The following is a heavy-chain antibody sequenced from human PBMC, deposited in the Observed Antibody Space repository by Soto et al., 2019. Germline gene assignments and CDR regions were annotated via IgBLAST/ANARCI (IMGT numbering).Heavy chain of an antibody. CDR1: GDSVSGGDSY. J-gene: IGHJ4*02. D-gene: IGHD3-22*01. CDR2: TSFSGYT. CDR3: VRGGNPYHYATSGPGTFDK. Sequence: QVQLQKSGPGLVKPSQTLSLTCTVSGDSVSGGDSYWSWIRQPPGKALEWIGYTSFSGYTSYSPSLKSRVTISDDMSKSQFSLRLTSVTAADTAIYYCVRGGNPYHYATSGPGTFDKWGQGTLVSVSS. V-gene: IGHV4-30-4*01.